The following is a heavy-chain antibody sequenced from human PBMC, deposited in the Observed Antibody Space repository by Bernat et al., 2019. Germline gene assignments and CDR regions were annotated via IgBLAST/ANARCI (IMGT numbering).Heavy chain of an antibody. CDR1: GFTFGPFA. D-gene: IGHD2-21*01. Sequence: EVRLVESGGDLVQPGGSLRLSCAASGFTFGPFAMSWVRQAPGKGLEWVSAMTGGGTTYYADSVKGRVIISRDNSKNMLFMQMNSLTAEDTAVYYCAKFRGQLIRNYYMNVWGEGTTVTVS. CDR2: MTGGGTT. CDR3: AKFRGQLIRNYYMNV. V-gene: IGHV3-23*04. J-gene: IGHJ6*03.